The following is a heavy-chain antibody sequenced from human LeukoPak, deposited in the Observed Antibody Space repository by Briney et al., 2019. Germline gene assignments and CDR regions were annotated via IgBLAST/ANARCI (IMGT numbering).Heavy chain of an antibody. CDR1: GGSFSGYY. Sequence: PSETLSLTCAVYGGSFSGYYWSWIRQPPGKGLEWIGEINHSGSTNYNPSLKSRVTISVDTSKNQFSLKLSSVTAADTAVYYCARDPYSYSFDYWGQGTLVTVSS. CDR3: ARDPYSYSFDY. V-gene: IGHV4-34*01. D-gene: IGHD5-18*01. J-gene: IGHJ4*02. CDR2: INHSGST.